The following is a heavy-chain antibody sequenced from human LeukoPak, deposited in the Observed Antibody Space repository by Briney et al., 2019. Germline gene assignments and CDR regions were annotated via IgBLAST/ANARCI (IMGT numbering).Heavy chain of an antibody. CDR1: GGSISSSSYY. Sequence: SETLFLTCTVSGGSISSSSYYWGWIRQPPGKGLEWIGSIYYSGSTYYNPSLKSRVTISVDTSKNQFSLKLSSVTAADTAVYYCAIGQGAKSFDYWGQGTLVTVSS. D-gene: IGHD1-26*01. J-gene: IGHJ4*02. V-gene: IGHV4-39*01. CDR2: IYYSGST. CDR3: AIGQGAKSFDY.